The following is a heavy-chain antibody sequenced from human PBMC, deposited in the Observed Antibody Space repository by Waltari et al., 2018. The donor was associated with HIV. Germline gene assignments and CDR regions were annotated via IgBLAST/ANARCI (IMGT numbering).Heavy chain of an antibody. Sequence: EVQLVESGGGLVKPGGSLRLSCAASGFTFSSYSMNWVRQAPGKGLEGVSSISSYSSYRDAADSLKGRFTIARDNAKNSLYLQMNSLRAEDTAVYYCARDMHANQWELLTHPLSFDYWGQGTLVTVSS. CDR1: GFTFSSYS. V-gene: IGHV3-21*01. D-gene: IGHD1-26*01. CDR2: ISSYSSYR. CDR3: ARDMHANQWELLTHPLSFDY. J-gene: IGHJ4*02.